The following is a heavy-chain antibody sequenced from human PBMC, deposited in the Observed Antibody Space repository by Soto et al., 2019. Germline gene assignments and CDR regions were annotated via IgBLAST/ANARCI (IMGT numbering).Heavy chain of an antibody. V-gene: IGHV1-18*01. J-gene: IGHJ6*02. D-gene: IGHD6-13*01. CDR3: ASFSIAAADPYGIDV. CDR2: ISAYNGNT. Sequence: ASVKVSCKASGYTFTSYGISWVRQAPGQGLEWMGWISAYNGNTNYAQKLQGRVTMTTDTSTSTAYMELRSLRSDDTAVYYCASFSIAAADPYGIDVRGQGTTVTGSS. CDR1: GYTFTSYG.